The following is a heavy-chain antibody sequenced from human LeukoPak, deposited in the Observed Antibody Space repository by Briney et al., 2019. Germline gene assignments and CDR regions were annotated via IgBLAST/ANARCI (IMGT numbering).Heavy chain of an antibody. V-gene: IGHV4-59*11. J-gene: IGHJ3*02. CDR2: IYYSGSN. D-gene: IGHD2-15*01. Sequence: SETLSLTCTVSGGSISSHYWSWIRQPPGKGLEWIGNIYYSGSNNYNPSVKSRVTISVDTSKNQFSLKLSSVTAADTAVYYCARGDGYCSAGTCRALDIWGHGTMVTVSS. CDR3: ARGDGYCSAGTCRALDI. CDR1: GGSISSHY.